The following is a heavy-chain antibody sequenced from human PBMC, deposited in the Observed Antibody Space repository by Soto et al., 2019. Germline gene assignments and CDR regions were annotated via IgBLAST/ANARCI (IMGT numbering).Heavy chain of an antibody. J-gene: IGHJ4*02. CDR3: AKGELLWFGELPPR. CDR2: ISYDGSNK. V-gene: IGHV3-30*18. CDR1: GFTFSSYG. Sequence: ESGGGVVQPGRSLRLSCAASGFTFSSYGMHWVRQAPGKGLEWVAVISYDGSNKYYADSVKGRFTISRDNSKNTLYLQMNSLRAEDTAVYYCAKGELLWFGELPPRWGQGTLVTVSS. D-gene: IGHD3-10*01.